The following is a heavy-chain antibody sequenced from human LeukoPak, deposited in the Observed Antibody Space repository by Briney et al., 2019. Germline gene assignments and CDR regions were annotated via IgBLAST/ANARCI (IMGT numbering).Heavy chain of an antibody. Sequence: PAGSLRLTCAASGFTFSNASKSWVRHAQAKGLELVCRMKIKTDGGTTDYAAPVKGRFTIARDHSKNTLYQQMNSLKTEDTAVYYCTTYCSGGSCYSGVIDYWGQGTLVTVSS. V-gene: IGHV3-15*01. J-gene: IGHJ4*02. CDR2: MKIKTDGGTT. D-gene: IGHD2-15*01. CDR1: GFTFSNAS. CDR3: TTYCSGGSCYSGVIDY.